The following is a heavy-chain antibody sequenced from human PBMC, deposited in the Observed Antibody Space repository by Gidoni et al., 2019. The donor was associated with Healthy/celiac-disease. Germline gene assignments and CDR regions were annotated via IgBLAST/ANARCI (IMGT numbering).Heavy chain of an antibody. D-gene: IGHD6-19*01. CDR1: GSTVRSDD. CDR3: ARARAETDIAVAAPGWYFDL. CDR2: IGTAGDT. V-gene: IGHV3-13*04. J-gene: IGHJ2*01. Sequence: EVQLVESGGGLVQPGGSLRLSCAASGSTVRSDDMHGVRQATGKGMEWFSSIGTAGDTYYPGSVKGRFTVSRENAKYSLYLQMNSLRAGDTAVYYCARARAETDIAVAAPGWYFDLWGRGTLVTVSS.